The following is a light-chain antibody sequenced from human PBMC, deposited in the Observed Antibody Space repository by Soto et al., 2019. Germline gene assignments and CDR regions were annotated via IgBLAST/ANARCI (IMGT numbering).Light chain of an antibody. CDR3: SSYAASKDVV. V-gene: IGLV2-23*01. CDR2: EGS. Sequence: QSVLTQPASVSGSPGQSITISCTGTSSDVGSYNLVSWYQQHPGKAPKLMIYEGSKRPSGVSNRFSGSKSGNTASLTISGLQAEDEADYYCSSYAASKDVVFGGGTKVTVL. J-gene: IGLJ2*01. CDR1: SSDVGSYNL.